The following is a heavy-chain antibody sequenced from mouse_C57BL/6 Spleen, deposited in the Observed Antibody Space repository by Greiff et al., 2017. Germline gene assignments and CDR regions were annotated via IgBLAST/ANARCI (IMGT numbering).Heavy chain of an antibody. CDR3: ARGPYNGYDEGAMDY. Sequence: EVKLQESGPGLVKPSQSLSLTCSVTGYSITSGYYWNWIRQFPGNKLEWMGYISYDGSNNYNPSLKNRISITRDTSKNQVFLKLNSVTTEDTATYYCARGPYNGYDEGAMDYWGKGTSGTVSS. CDR1: GYSITSGYY. CDR2: ISYDGSN. D-gene: IGHD2-9*01. J-gene: IGHJ4*01. V-gene: IGHV3-6*01.